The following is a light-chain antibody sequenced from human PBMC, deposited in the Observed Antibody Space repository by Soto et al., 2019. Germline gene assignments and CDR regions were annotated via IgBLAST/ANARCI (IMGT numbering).Light chain of an antibody. Sequence: QAVVTQPPSVSGAPGQRVTISCTGSSSNIEAGYDVHWYQHLPGTAPKLLIYTNINRPSGVPDRFSGSNSGTSASLAITGLQAEDEADYYCYSYAGSFTWVFGGGTKLTVL. CDR1: SSNIEAGYD. V-gene: IGLV1-40*01. CDR2: TNI. J-gene: IGLJ3*02. CDR3: YSYAGSFTWV.